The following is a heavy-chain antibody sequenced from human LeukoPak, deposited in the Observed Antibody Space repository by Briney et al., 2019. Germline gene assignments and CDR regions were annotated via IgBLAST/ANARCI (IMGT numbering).Heavy chain of an antibody. CDR3: ARGSRFGELDY. Sequence: SETLSLTCAVYGGSFSGYYWSWIRQPPGKGLEWIGEINHSGSTNYNPSLKSRVTISVDTSKNQFSLKLNSVTAADTAVYYCARGSRFGELDYWGQGTLVTVSS. J-gene: IGHJ4*02. D-gene: IGHD3-10*01. CDR1: GGSFSGYY. CDR2: INHSGST. V-gene: IGHV4-34*01.